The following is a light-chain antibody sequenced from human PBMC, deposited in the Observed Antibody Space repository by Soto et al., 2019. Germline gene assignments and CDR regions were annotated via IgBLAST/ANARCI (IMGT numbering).Light chain of an antibody. CDR2: AAS. Sequence: DIQMTQSPSSLSPSVGDRVTITCRASQSISNYLNWYQQKLGKAPKLLIYAASSLQSGVPSRFSGSGSGTDFTLTISSLQPEDFGTYYCQQTYNTPWTFGQGTKVEIK. CDR3: QQTYNTPWT. J-gene: IGKJ1*01. CDR1: QSISNY. V-gene: IGKV1-39*01.